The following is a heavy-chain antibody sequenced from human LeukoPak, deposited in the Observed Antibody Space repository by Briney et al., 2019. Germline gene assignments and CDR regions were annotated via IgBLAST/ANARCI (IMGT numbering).Heavy chain of an antibody. CDR1: GGSISSGSYY. D-gene: IGHD3-9*01. V-gene: IGHV4-61*02. Sequence: SETLSLTCTVSGGSISSGSYYWRWIRQPAGKGLEWIGRIYTSGSTNYNPSLKSRVTISVDTSKNQFSLKLSSVTAADTAVYYCARDSNGLYDILDCWGQGTLVTVSS. CDR3: ARDSNGLYDILDC. J-gene: IGHJ4*02. CDR2: IYTSGST.